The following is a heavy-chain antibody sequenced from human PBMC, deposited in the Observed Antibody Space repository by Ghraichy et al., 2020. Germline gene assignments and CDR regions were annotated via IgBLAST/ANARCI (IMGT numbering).Heavy chain of an antibody. Sequence: AGSLRLSCAASGFTFSSYGMHWVRQAPGKGLEWVAVISYDGSNKYYADSVKGRFTISRDNSKNTLYLQMNSLRAEDTAVYYCAKASLTTVTTWWLDNGMDVWGQGTTVTVSS. V-gene: IGHV3-30*18. CDR1: GFTFSSYG. CDR3: AKASLTTVTTWWLDNGMDV. CDR2: ISYDGSNK. D-gene: IGHD4-11*01. J-gene: IGHJ6*02.